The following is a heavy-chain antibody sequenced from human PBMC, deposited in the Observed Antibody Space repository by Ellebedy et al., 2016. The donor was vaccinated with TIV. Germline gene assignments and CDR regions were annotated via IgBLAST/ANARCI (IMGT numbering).Heavy chain of an antibody. J-gene: IGHJ4*02. CDR1: GGSISSYY. V-gene: IGHV4-59*01. CDR3: ARVDGSGSYYTPFFDY. CDR2: IYYSGST. D-gene: IGHD3-10*01. Sequence: MPSETLSLTCTVSGGSISSYYWSWIRQPPGKGLEWIGYIYYSGSTNYNPSLKSRVTISVDTSKNQFSLKLSSVTAADTAVYYCARVDGSGSYYTPFFDYWGQGTLVTVSS.